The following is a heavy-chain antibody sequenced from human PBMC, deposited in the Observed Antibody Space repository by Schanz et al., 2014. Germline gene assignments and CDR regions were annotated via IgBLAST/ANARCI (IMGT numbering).Heavy chain of an antibody. J-gene: IGHJ5*02. CDR1: GGSIRRSTYY. Sequence: QLQLQESGPGLVKPSETLSLTCTVSGGSIRRSTYYWGWIRQPPGKGLEWVASIYNSGSAYYGPSLKMRFTTSVGTSKNQFSLRLNSVTASDTAVYYCVRQLLWFGESGVDTWGQGTLVVVSS. CDR3: VRQLLWFGESGVDT. D-gene: IGHD3-10*01. V-gene: IGHV4-39*01. CDR2: IYNSGSA.